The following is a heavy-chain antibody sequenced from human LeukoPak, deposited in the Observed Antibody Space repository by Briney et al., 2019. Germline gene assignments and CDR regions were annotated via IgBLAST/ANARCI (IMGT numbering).Heavy chain of an antibody. V-gene: IGHV3-74*01. D-gene: IGHD4-17*01. CDR2: INTDGSYS. J-gene: IGHJ4*02. Sequence: PGRSLRLSCAASGFTFSYFWMHWFRQTPGKGLVWVSCINTDGSYSTYADSVKGRFTISRDNVRNTLYLQMNSLRAEDSAVYYCARDFDGPRASDYWGQGISVTVSS. CDR3: ARDFDGPRASDY. CDR1: GFTFSYFW.